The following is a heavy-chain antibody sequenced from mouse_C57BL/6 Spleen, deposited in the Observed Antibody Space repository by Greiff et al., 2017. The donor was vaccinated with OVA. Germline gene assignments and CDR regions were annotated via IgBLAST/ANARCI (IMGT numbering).Heavy chain of an antibody. CDR3: ARKEDYYGSSYGY. D-gene: IGHD1-1*01. CDR1: GYTFTSYD. J-gene: IGHJ2*01. CDR2: IYPRDGST. Sequence: QVQLQQSGPELVKPGASVKLSCKASGYTFTSYDINWVKQRPGQGLEWIGWIYPRDGSTKYNEKFKGKATLTVDTSSSTAYMELHSLTSEDSAVYFCARKEDYYGSSYGYWGQGTTLTVSS. V-gene: IGHV1-85*01.